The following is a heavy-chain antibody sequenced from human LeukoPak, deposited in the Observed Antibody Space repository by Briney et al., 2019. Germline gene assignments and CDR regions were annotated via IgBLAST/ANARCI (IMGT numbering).Heavy chain of an antibody. CDR3: ARERGFSASWYGWFDP. CDR1: GFNFGIYT. Sequence: GGSLRLSCEASGFNFGIYTMNWVRQAPGRGLEWISYISSSASVTYYADSVKGRSTISRDNSKNTVYLQMNSLRAEGTAVYYCARERGFSASWYGWFDPWGQGTLVTVSS. J-gene: IGHJ5*02. CDR2: ISSSASVT. D-gene: IGHD6-13*01. V-gene: IGHV3-48*01.